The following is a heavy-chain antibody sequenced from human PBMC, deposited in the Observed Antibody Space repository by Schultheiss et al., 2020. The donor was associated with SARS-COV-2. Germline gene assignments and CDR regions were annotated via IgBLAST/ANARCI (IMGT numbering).Heavy chain of an antibody. V-gene: IGHV3-7*03. CDR2: IKQDGSEK. Sequence: GGSLRLSCAASGFTFSSYWMSWVRQAPGKGLEWVANIKQDGSEKYYVDSVKGRFTISRDNAKKSLYLQMNSLRVEDTAVYYCARKHYDFWSGYYTGNWGPRYYYGMDVWGQGTTVTVSS. D-gene: IGHD3-3*01. CDR3: ARKHYDFWSGYYTGNWGPRYYYGMDV. CDR1: GFTFSSYW. J-gene: IGHJ6*02.